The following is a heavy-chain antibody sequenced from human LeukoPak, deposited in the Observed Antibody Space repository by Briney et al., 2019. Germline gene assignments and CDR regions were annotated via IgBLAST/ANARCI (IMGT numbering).Heavy chain of an antibody. CDR1: GFTFSSYG. D-gene: IGHD3-16*01. CDR3: AVMITFGGVILYH. CDR2: ISSSSSYI. Sequence: GGSLRLSCAASGFTFSSYGMNWVRQAPGKGLEWVSSISSSSSYIYYADSVKGRFTISRDNAKNSLYLQMNSLRAEDTAVYYCAVMITFGGVILYHWGQGTLVTVSS. J-gene: IGHJ5*02. V-gene: IGHV3-21*01.